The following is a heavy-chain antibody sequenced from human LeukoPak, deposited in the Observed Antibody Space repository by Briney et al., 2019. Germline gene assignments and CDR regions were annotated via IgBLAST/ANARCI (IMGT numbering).Heavy chain of an antibody. CDR1: GGSISSYY. V-gene: IGHV4-4*07. D-gene: IGHD6-13*01. CDR3: ARSASGIAAAGGAFDI. Sequence: SETLSLTCTVSGGSISSYYWSWIRQPAGKGLEWIGRIYTSGSTNYNPSLKSRVTMSVDTSKNQFSLKLSSVTAADTAVYYCARSASGIAAAGGAFDIWGQGTMVTVSS. J-gene: IGHJ3*02. CDR2: IYTSGST.